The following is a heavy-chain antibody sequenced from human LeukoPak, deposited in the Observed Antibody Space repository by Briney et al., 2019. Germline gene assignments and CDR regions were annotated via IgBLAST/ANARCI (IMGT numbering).Heavy chain of an antibody. Sequence: PSETLSLTCTVSGGSISSGGYYWSWIRQHSGKGLEWIGYIYYSGNTYYNPSLKSRVTISVDPSKKQLSLKLSSVTAADMAVYYCARGSEMATPYYYAMDVWGQGTTVTVSS. D-gene: IGHD5-24*01. CDR3: ARGSEMATPYYYAMDV. J-gene: IGHJ6*02. CDR1: GGSISSGGYY. V-gene: IGHV4-61*08. CDR2: IYYSGNT.